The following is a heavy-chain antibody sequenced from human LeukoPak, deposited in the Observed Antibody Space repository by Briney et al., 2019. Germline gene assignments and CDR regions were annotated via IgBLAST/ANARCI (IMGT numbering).Heavy chain of an antibody. CDR2: INQDGSEK. J-gene: IGHJ4*02. V-gene: IGHV3-7*01. Sequence: EGSLRLSCAASGFTFSTFWMTWVRQAPGKGLEWVANINQDGSEKDYVDSVKGRFTISRDNAKNSLYLQVNSLRDDDTAVYYCGRVQKTQTGGTPDYWGQGTLVTVSS. CDR3: GRVQKTQTGGTPDY. D-gene: IGHD1-14*01. CDR1: GFTFSTFW.